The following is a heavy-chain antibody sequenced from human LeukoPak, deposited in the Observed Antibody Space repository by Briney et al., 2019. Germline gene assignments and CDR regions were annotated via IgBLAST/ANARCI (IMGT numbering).Heavy chain of an antibody. CDR1: GFIFRNYA. D-gene: IGHD3-10*01. J-gene: IGHJ4*02. V-gene: IGHV3-23*01. CDR3: AKEDSNSYGSGSYYNDDC. CDR2: ISGSGGST. Sequence: GGSLRLPCAASGFIFRNYAMSWVRQAPGKGLKWVSAISGSGGSTYYADSVKGRFTISRDNSKNTLYLHMNSLRAEDTAVYYCAKEDSNSYGSGSYYNDDCWGQGTLVTVSS.